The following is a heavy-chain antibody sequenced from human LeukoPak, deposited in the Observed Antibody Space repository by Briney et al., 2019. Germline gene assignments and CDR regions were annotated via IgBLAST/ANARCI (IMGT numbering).Heavy chain of an antibody. V-gene: IGHV3-7*01. CDR1: GFSFTTYW. Sequence: GGSLRLSCAASGFSFTTYWMSWDRQAPGKGLEWVANIKQDGTEKYYVDSVKGRFTISRDNAKNSLYLQMNSLRVEDTAVYYCAKLAKYFYGSETYYFFEHWGQGTPVTASS. CDR2: IKQDGTEK. J-gene: IGHJ4*02. D-gene: IGHD3-10*01. CDR3: AKLAKYFYGSETYYFFEH.